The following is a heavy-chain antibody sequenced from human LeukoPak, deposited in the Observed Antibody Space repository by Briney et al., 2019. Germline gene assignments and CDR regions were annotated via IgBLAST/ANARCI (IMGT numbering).Heavy chain of an antibody. CDR3: ARMTSILCWVDP. D-gene: IGHD5-24*01. J-gene: IGHJ5*02. CDR2: IYYGGST. CDR1: GGSIRTYS. Sequence: LETLSLTCTVSGGSIRTYSWSWIRQPPGKGLEWIWCIYYGGSTNYNPSLKSRVTISVDTSKNQFSLNRRSVTAADTAVYYCARMTSILCWVDPWGQGTLLTVSS. V-gene: IGHV4-59*01.